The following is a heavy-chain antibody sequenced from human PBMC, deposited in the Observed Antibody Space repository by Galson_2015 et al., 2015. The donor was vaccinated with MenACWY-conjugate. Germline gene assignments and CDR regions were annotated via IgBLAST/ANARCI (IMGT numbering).Heavy chain of an antibody. J-gene: IGHJ6*02. CDR3: VRHPPGGRGMDV. V-gene: IGHV5-51*01. CDR1: GYSFTNYW. CDR2: INTGDSST. D-gene: IGHD2-15*01. Sequence: QSGAEVKKPGESLKISCKGSGYSFTNYWIGWVRQMPGKGLVWMGLINTGDSSTRYRPPFQGQVTILDEEAINTAYLQWSSLTASDTAMYYCVRHPPGGRGMDVWGRGTTVTVSS.